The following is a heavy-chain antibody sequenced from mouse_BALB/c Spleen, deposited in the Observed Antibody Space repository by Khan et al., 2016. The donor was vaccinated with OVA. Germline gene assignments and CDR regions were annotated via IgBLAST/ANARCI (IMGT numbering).Heavy chain of an antibody. V-gene: IGHV5-6*01. J-gene: IGHJ3*01. CDR1: GFTFSSYG. Sequence: EVELVESGGDLVKPGGSLNLSCEASGFTFSSYGMSWLRQTPDKRLEWVATISNGGSYTYFPASVKGRLTISRDNAKNTLYLQMSSLKSEDTAMYYCARNRFTTPMAWFAYWGQGTLVTVFA. D-gene: IGHD1-2*01. CDR2: ISNGGSYT. CDR3: ARNRFTTPMAWFAY.